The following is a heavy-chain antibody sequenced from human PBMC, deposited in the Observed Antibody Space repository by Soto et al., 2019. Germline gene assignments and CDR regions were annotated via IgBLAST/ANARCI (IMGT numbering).Heavy chain of an antibody. J-gene: IGHJ5*02. Sequence: QLQLQESGPGLVKPSETLSLTCTVSGGSISSSSHYWGWIRQPPGKGLEWIGNIYYSGSTYYNPSRQIRVTISVATSKKQSSLKLSSVTAADTAVYYCARITVAGPNRFDPWGQGTLVTVSS. D-gene: IGHD6-19*01. CDR2: IYYSGST. V-gene: IGHV4-39*01. CDR3: ARITVAGPNRFDP. CDR1: GGSISSSSHY.